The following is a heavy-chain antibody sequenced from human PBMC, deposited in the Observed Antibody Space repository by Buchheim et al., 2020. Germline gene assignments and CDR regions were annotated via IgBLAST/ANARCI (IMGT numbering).Heavy chain of an antibody. CDR3: ARGLHGSGSRYGMDV. CDR1: GGSISSGGYS. D-gene: IGHD3-10*01. V-gene: IGHV4-30-4*07. Sequence: QVQLQESGPGLVKPSQTLSLTGAVSGGSISSGGYSWSWIRQPPGKGLEWIGYIYYSGSTYYNPSLKSRVTISVDTSKNQFSLKLSSVTAADTAVYYCARGLHGSGSRYGMDVWGQGTT. CDR2: IYYSGST. J-gene: IGHJ6*02.